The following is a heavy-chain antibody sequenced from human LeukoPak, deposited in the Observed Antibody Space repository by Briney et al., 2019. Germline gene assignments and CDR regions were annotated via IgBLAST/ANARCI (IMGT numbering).Heavy chain of an antibody. J-gene: IGHJ4*02. V-gene: IGHV3-7*01. Sequence: GGSLRLSCAASGFTFNSYWMIWVRQAPGKGLGWVANVNPDGSGKYYVDSVKGRFTISRDNAKKSLYLQMNSLRAEDTAVYYCASKQGDYWGQGTLVTVSS. CDR1: GFTFNSYW. CDR2: VNPDGSGK. CDR3: ASKQGDY.